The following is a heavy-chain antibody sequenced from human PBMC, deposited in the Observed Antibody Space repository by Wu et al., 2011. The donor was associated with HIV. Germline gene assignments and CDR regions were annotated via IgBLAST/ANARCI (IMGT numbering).Heavy chain of an antibody. CDR2: INTYNGNT. J-gene: IGHJ5*02. V-gene: IGHV1-18*01. CDR1: GYTFTSYG. D-gene: IGHD6-19*01. Sequence: QVQLVQSGAEVKKPGASVKVSCKASGYTFTSYGISWVRQAPGQGLEWMGWINTYNGNTNYAQNLQGRVTMTTDTSTSTAYMELRSLRSDDTAVYYCATNRAVAGTGWKLVPTPWGQGTLVTVSS. CDR3: ATNRAVAGTGWKLVPTP.